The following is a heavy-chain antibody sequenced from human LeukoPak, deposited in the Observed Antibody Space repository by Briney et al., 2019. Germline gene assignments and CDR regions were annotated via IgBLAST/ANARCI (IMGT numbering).Heavy chain of an antibody. Sequence: GGSLRLSCAASGFTLSSYWMIWVRQAQGKGLEWVGRIKSKTAGGTTDYAAPVKGRFTISRDDSKNTLFLHMNSLKAEDTAMYYCTSIYYWGQGTLVTVSS. CDR2: IKSKTAGGTT. CDR3: TSIYY. J-gene: IGHJ4*02. V-gene: IGHV3-15*01. CDR1: GFTLSSYW.